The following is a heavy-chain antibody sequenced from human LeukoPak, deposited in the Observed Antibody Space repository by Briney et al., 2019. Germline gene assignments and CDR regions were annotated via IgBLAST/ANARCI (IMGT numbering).Heavy chain of an antibody. CDR3: ARGIGYCSGGSCYPRRRAFDI. D-gene: IGHD2-15*01. Sequence: RTSETLSLTCAVYGGSFSGYYWSWIRQPPGKGLEWIGEINHSGSTNYNPSLKSRVTISVDTSKNQFSLKLSSVTAADTAVYYCARGIGYCSGGSCYPRRRAFDIWGQGTMVTVSS. CDR1: GGSFSGYY. V-gene: IGHV4-34*01. CDR2: INHSGST. J-gene: IGHJ3*02.